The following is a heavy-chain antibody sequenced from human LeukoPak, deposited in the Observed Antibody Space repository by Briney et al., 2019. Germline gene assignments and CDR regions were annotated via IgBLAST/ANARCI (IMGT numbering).Heavy chain of an antibody. CDR2: INPNSGGT. D-gene: IGHD3-22*01. CDR3: ARSPSSSGYVFDY. CDR1: GYTFTGYY. J-gene: IGHJ4*02. V-gene: IGHV1-2*02. Sequence: ASVKVSCKASGYTFTGYYMHWVRQAPGQGLEWMGWINPNSGGTNYAQKFQGRVTMTRDTSISTAYMELSRLRSDDTAVYYCARSPSSSGYVFDYWGQGTLVTVSS.